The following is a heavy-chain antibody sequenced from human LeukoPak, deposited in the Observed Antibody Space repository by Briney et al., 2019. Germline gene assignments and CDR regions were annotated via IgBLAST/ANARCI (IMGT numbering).Heavy chain of an antibody. CDR1: GYTFTGYY. CDR3: AILLGYCSSTSCHNLDY. CDR2: INPNSGGT. V-gene: IGHV1-2*02. Sequence: ASVKVSCKASGYTFTGYYMHWVRQAPGQGLEWMGWINPNSGGTNYAQKFQGRVTMTRDTSISTAYMELSRLRSDDTAVYYCAILLGYCSSTSCHNLDYWGQGTLVTVSS. J-gene: IGHJ4*02. D-gene: IGHD2-2*01.